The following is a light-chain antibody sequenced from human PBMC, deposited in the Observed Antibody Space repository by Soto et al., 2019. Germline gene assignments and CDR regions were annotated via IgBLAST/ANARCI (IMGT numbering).Light chain of an antibody. V-gene: IGKV1-13*02. CDR1: QGISSA. J-gene: IGKJ3*01. Sequence: AVQLTQSPSSLSASVGDRVTITCRASQGISSALAWYQQKPGKAPKLLIYYASSLESAVPSRFSGSGSGTDFTLNISRLQPEDFATYYCQQFNSYPFTFGPGTKVDIK. CDR3: QQFNSYPFT. CDR2: YAS.